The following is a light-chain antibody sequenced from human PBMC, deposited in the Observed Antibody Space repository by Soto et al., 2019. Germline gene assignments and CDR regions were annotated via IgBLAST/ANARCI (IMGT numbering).Light chain of an antibody. CDR3: SSYRSSNTRYV. J-gene: IGLJ1*01. CDR2: EVS. V-gene: IGLV2-14*01. Sequence: QSALTQPASVSGSPGQSITISCTGTSSDVGGYNYVSWYQQHPGKAPKLMIFEVSNRPSGVSNRFSGSKSGNTASLTISGLQAEDEADYYCSSYRSSNTRYVFGTGTKLTVL. CDR1: SSDVGGYNY.